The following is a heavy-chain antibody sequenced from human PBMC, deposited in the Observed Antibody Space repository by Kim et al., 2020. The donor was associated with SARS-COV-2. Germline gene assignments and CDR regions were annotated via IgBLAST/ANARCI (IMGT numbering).Heavy chain of an antibody. J-gene: IGHJ5*01. CDR2: ISSSGGYT. CDR3: AKVRIDA. V-gene: IGHV3-21*04. Sequence: GGSLRLSCAASGFTFSSYSMNWVRQAPGKGLEWVSSISSSGGYTHYADSVKGRFTISSDNAKNTLYLQMNSLRAEDTAAYYCAKVRIDAWGHGTV. CDR1: GFTFSSYS.